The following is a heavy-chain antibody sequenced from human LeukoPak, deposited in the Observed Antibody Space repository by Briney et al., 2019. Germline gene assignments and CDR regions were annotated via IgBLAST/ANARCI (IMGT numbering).Heavy chain of an antibody. J-gene: IGHJ6*04. CDR1: GGSISSGSYY. D-gene: IGHD6-6*01. CDR3: ARSPRGSYYYDSRGMDV. V-gene: IGHV4-61*02. CDR2: IYTSGST. Sequence: SETLSLTCTVSGGSISSGSYYWSWIRQPAGKGLEWIGRIYTSGSTNYNPSLKSRVTISVDTSKNQFSLKLSSVTAADTAVYYCARSPRGSYYYDSRGMDVWGKGTTVTISS.